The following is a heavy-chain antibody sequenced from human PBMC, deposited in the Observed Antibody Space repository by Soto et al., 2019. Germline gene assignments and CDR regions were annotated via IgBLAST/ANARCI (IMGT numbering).Heavy chain of an antibody. Sequence: GASVKVSCKASGYTFTSYGMHLVRPAPGQKLEWMGWINAGNGNTKYSQKFQGRVTITRDTSASTAYMELSSLRSEDTAVYYCARSIIYCTNGVCEPINWFAPWGQGTLVTVPQ. CDR3: ARSIIYCTNGVCEPINWFAP. D-gene: IGHD2-8*01. CDR2: INAGNGNT. CDR1: GYTFTSYG. J-gene: IGHJ5*02. V-gene: IGHV1-3*01.